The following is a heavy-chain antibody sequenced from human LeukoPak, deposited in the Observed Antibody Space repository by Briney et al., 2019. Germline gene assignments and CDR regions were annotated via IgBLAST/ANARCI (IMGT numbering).Heavy chain of an antibody. V-gene: IGHV3-48*03. CDR2: ISSSGSTI. CDR1: GFTFSSYH. Sequence: PGGSLRLSCEVSGFTFSSYHMNWVRQAPGKGLEWVSYISSSGSTIYCADSVKGRFTISRDNAKNSLYLQMNSLRAEDTAVYYCAELGITMIGGVWGKGTTVTISS. D-gene: IGHD3-10*02. CDR3: AELGITMIGGV. J-gene: IGHJ6*04.